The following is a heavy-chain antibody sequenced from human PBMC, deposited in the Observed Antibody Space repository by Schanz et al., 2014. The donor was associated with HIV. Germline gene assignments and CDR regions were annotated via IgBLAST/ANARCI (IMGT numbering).Heavy chain of an antibody. Sequence: QVQLQESGPGLVKPSQTLSLTCTVSGGSISSGGYYWTWIRQYPGKGLEWIGYIYYSGRTYYNPSLKSRVTISVDKSKNHFSLKLSSVTAADTAVYYCARDDVHSSGWMYFDYWGQGTLVTVS. CDR2: IYYSGRT. CDR1: GGSISSGGYY. CDR3: ARDDVHSSGWMYFDY. V-gene: IGHV4-31*03. J-gene: IGHJ4*02. D-gene: IGHD6-19*01.